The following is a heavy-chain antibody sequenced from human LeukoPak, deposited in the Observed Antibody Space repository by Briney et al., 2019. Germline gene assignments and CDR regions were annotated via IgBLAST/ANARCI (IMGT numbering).Heavy chain of an antibody. CDR1: GGSISSYY. J-gene: IGHJ4*02. CDR3: ARGYRDGYNPLDY. D-gene: IGHD5-24*01. Sequence: SETPSLTCTVSGGSISSYYWSWIRQPPGKGLEWIGYIYYSGSTNYNPSLKSRVTISVDTSKNQFSLKLSSVTAADTAVYYCARGYRDGYNPLDYWGQGTLVTVSS. CDR2: IYYSGST. V-gene: IGHV4-59*01.